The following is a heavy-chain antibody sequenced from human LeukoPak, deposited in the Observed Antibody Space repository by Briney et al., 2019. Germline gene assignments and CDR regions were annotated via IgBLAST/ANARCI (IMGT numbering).Heavy chain of an antibody. CDR1: GFTFSSYP. CDR2: ISYDGSNK. D-gene: IGHD3-22*01. Sequence: GGSLRLSCAASGFTFSSYPMHWARQAPGKALEWVAVISYDGSNKYYADSVKGRFTISRDNSENTLYLQMNSLRAEDTAVYYCARDGPGDYDSSGYYDYWGQGTLVTVSS. CDR3: ARDGPGDYDSSGYYDY. J-gene: IGHJ4*02. V-gene: IGHV3-30-3*01.